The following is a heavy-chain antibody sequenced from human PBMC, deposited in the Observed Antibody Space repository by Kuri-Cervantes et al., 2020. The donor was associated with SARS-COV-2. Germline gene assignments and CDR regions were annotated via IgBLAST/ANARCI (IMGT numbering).Heavy chain of an antibody. CDR1: GGSISSSSYY. CDR2: IYHSGST. V-gene: IGHV4-39*01. D-gene: IGHD2-8*01. CDR3: ARHQPPVVHDIVLMRVAVGSWFDP. J-gene: IGHJ5*02. Sequence: ESLKISCTVSGGSISSSSYYWGWIRQPPGKGLEWIGSIYHSGSTYYNPSLKSRVTISVDTSKNQFSLKLSSVTAADTAVYYCARHQPPVVHDIVLMRVAVGSWFDPWGQGTLVTVSS.